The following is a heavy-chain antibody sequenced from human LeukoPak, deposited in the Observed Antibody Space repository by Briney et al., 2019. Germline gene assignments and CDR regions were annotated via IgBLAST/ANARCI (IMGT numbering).Heavy chain of an antibody. J-gene: IGHJ4*02. CDR2: ISGSGGST. D-gene: IGHD3-9*01. CDR3: AKPSLVLRYFDWPGGNYFDY. CDR1: GFTFDDYA. V-gene: IGHV3-23*01. Sequence: GGSLRLSCAASGFTFDDYAMSWVRQAPGKGLEWVSAISGSGGSTYYADSVKGRFTISRDNSKNTLYLQMNSLRAEDTAVYYCAKPSLVLRYFDWPGGNYFDYWGQGTLVTVSS.